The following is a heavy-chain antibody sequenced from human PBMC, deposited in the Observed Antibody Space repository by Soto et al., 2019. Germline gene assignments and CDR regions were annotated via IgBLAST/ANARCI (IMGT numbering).Heavy chain of an antibody. D-gene: IGHD3-9*01. J-gene: IGHJ4*02. Sequence: ASVKLSCKASGYTFTSYAIHWVRQAPGQRLEWMGWINAGNGNTKYSQKFQGRVTITRDTSASTAYMELSSLRSEDTAVYYCARSGLRYFDWLMGLGDYWGQGTLVTVSS. CDR3: ARSGLRYFDWLMGLGDY. CDR1: GYTFTSYA. CDR2: INAGNGNT. V-gene: IGHV1-3*01.